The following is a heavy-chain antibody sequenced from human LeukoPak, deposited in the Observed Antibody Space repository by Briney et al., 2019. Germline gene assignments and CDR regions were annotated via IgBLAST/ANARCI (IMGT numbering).Heavy chain of an antibody. CDR2: VSTYNANT. V-gene: IGHV1-18*01. D-gene: IGHD4-17*01. CDR1: GGTLSSYA. Sequence: ASAKVSCKASGGTLSSYAINWVRQAPGQGLEWMGWVSTYNANTKYAQKLQGRVTMTTDTSTTTAHMELRSLTSDDTAVYYCAKAWDYRDRGEIDYWGQGTLVTVSS. J-gene: IGHJ4*02. CDR3: AKAWDYRDRGEIDY.